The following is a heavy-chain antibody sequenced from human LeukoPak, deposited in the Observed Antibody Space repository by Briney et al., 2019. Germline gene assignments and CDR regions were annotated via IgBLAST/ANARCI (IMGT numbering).Heavy chain of an antibody. Sequence: PGGSLRLSCAASGFTFSKAWMSWVRQAPGKGVEWVARIRSYTDGGTTEYAAPVKGRFAISRDDSKNTLYLQMNSLKTEDTAVYYXITFGGAIVHYWGQGTLVTVSS. CDR1: GFTFSKAW. V-gene: IGHV3-15*01. D-gene: IGHD3-16*02. CDR2: IRSYTDGGTT. J-gene: IGHJ4*02. CDR3: ITFGGAIVHY.